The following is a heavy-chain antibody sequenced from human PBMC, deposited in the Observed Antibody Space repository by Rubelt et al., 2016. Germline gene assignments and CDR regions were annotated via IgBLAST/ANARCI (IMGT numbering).Heavy chain of an antibody. J-gene: IGHJ4*02. Sequence: QVQLVQSGAEVKKPGASVKVSCKASGYTFTSYGISWVRQAPGQGLEWMGWISAYNGNTNYAQKVQGRVTMTTDTSTSTAYMELRSRRADDTAVYYCARVENYYDSSGYSDYWGQGTLVTVSS. CDR1: GYTFTSYG. V-gene: IGHV1-18*01. CDR3: ARVENYYDSSGYSDY. CDR2: ISAYNGNT. D-gene: IGHD3-22*01.